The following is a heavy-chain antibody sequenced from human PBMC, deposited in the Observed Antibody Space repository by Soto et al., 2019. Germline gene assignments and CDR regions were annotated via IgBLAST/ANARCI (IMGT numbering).Heavy chain of an antibody. Sequence: QTLSLTCDISGGSVTSNSAAWNWIRQSPSRGLEWLGRTSYRSKWYNDYAVSVKSRITINPDTSKNQFSMQLNSVTPEDTAVYYCARDLSLAFHHWGLGTLVTVSS. V-gene: IGHV6-1*01. CDR1: GGSVTSNSAA. CDR3: ARDLSLAFHH. CDR2: TSYRSKWYN. J-gene: IGHJ1*01.